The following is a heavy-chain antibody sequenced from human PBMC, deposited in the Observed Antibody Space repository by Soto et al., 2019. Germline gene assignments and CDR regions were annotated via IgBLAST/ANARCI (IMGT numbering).Heavy chain of an antibody. Sequence: EVQLVESGGGLVQPGGSLRLSCAASGFTFSTYEMNWVRQAPGKGLEWVSYTSSSGTTIYYADSVKGRFTISRDNAKKSLYLQMNSLRAEDTAVYYCARTTVFIVGASGWLDPWGQGTLVTVSS. CDR2: TSSSGTTI. CDR1: GFTFSTYE. V-gene: IGHV3-48*03. D-gene: IGHD1-26*01. CDR3: ARTTVFIVGASGWLDP. J-gene: IGHJ5*02.